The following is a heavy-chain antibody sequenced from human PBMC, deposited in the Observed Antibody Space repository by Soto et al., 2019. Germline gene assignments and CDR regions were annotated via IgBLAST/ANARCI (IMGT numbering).Heavy chain of an antibody. CDR3: TTGLNLCLDCMDV. D-gene: IGHD3-10*02. J-gene: IGHJ6*02. CDR1: GFTFSNAW. Sequence: EVQLVESGGGLVKPGGSLRLSCAASGFTFSNAWMNWVRQAPGKGLEWVGRIKSKTDGGAIDYAAPVKGRFTISRDNSNDTLNLQMSSLKTEDTAVYYCTTGLNLCLDCMDVWGQGTTVTVSS. V-gene: IGHV3-15*07. CDR2: IKSKTDGGAI.